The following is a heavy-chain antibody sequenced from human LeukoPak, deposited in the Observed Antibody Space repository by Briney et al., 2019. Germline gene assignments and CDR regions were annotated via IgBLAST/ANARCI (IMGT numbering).Heavy chain of an antibody. CDR3: ASSAKVLRYFDWLGLFDY. J-gene: IGHJ4*02. D-gene: IGHD3-9*01. Sequence: GGSLRLSCAASGFTVSSNYMSWVRQAPGKGLEWVSVIYSGGSTYYADSVKGRFTISRDKSKNTLYLQMNSLRAEDTAVYYCASSAKVLRYFDWLGLFDYWGQGTLVTVSS. V-gene: IGHV3-53*01. CDR1: GFTVSSNY. CDR2: IYSGGST.